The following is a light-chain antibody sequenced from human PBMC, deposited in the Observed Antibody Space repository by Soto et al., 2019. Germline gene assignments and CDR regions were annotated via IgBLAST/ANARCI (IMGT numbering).Light chain of an antibody. CDR3: QQYGSSPPYT. Sequence: EIVMTQSPATLSLSPGERATLSCRASRSFSSSYLAWYQQTPGQAPRLLIYAASSRATGIPDRFSGSGSGTDFTLTISSLEPEDSAVYYCQQYGSSPPYTFGQGTKLEIK. CDR2: AAS. J-gene: IGKJ2*01. CDR1: RSFSSSY. V-gene: IGKV3-20*01.